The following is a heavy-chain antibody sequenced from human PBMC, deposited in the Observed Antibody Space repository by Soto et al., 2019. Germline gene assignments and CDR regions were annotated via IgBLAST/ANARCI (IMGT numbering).Heavy chain of an antibody. D-gene: IGHD2-2*01. CDR2: IYPGDSDT. CDR1: GYSFTSYW. CDR3: ARIFPPPYHPGAFDI. Sequence: PGESLKISCKGSGYSFTSYWIGWVRQMPGKGLEWMGIIYPGDSDTRYSPSFQGQVTISADKSISTAYLQWSSLKASDTAMYYCARIFPPPYHPGAFDIWGQGTMVTVSS. J-gene: IGHJ3*02. V-gene: IGHV5-51*01.